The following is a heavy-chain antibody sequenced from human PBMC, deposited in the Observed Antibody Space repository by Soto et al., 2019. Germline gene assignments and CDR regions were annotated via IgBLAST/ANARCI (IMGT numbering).Heavy chain of an antibody. CDR2: IIPIFGTA. V-gene: IGHV1-69*13. CDR3: ARWYSSSWAYGMDV. D-gene: IGHD6-13*01. CDR1: GYSFFTYG. J-gene: IGHJ6*02. Sequence: GASVKVSCKASGYSFFTYGITWVRQAPGQGLEWMGGIIPIFGTANYAQKFQGRVTITADESTSTAYMELSSLRSEDTAVYYCARWYSSSWAYGMDVWGQGTTVTVSS.